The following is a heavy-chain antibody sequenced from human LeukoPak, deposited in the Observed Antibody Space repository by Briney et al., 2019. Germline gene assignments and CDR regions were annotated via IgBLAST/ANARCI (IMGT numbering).Heavy chain of an antibody. Sequence: GASVKVSCKASGYTFSAYYMHWVRQAPGQGLEWMGWINPNSGGTNYAQKFQGRVTMTRDASISTAYMELGRLRSDDTAVYYCARARTGDYSNFDYWGQGTLVTVSS. V-gene: IGHV1-2*02. CDR2: INPNSGGT. CDR1: GYTFSAYY. D-gene: IGHD4-17*01. J-gene: IGHJ4*02. CDR3: ARARTGDYSNFDY.